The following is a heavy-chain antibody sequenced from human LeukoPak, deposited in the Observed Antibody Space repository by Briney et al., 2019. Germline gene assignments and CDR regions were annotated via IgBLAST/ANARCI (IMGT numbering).Heavy chain of an antibody. CDR1: GFTFSSYA. Sequence: RGSLRLSCAASGFTFSSYAMSWVRQAPGKGLEWVSAISGSGGSTYYADSVKGRFTISRDNSKNTLYLQMSSLRAEDTAVYYCVYRDSSGYYYPYWGQGTLVTVSS. J-gene: IGHJ4*02. CDR3: VYRDSSGYYYPY. CDR2: ISGSGGST. D-gene: IGHD3-22*01. V-gene: IGHV3-23*01.